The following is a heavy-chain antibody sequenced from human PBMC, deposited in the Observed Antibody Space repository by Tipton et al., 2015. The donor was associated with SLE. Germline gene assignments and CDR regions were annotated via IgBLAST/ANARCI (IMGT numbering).Heavy chain of an antibody. D-gene: IGHD3-22*01. CDR1: GASISSGNYY. V-gene: IGHV4-61*10. Sequence: GLVKPSETLSLTCTVSGASISSGNYYWNWIRQPAGKGLEWIGYIYVSGITTYNPSLKSRVTISLDTSKNQFSLKLSSVTAADTAVYYCATYYYDSSGGYWSPGTLVTVSS. CDR2: IYVSGIT. J-gene: IGHJ4*02. CDR3: ATYYYDSSGGY.